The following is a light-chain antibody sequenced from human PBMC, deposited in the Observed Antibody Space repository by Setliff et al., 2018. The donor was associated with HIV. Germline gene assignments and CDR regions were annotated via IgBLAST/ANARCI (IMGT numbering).Light chain of an antibody. Sequence: QSALAQSASVSGSPGQSITISCTGTSSDVNGYNYVSWYQQHPGKAPKLMIYEVSNRPSGVSNRFSGSKSGNTASLTISGLQAEDEADYYCSSYTSSSTPEVFGTGTKVTVL. CDR3: SSYTSSSTPEV. CDR1: SSDVNGYNY. CDR2: EVS. V-gene: IGLV2-14*01. J-gene: IGLJ1*01.